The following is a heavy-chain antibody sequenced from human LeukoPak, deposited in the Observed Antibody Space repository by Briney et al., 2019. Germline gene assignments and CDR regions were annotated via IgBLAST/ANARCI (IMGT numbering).Heavy chain of an antibody. Sequence: GGSLRLSCAASGFTFSSYGMSWVRQAPGKGLEWVSAISGSGGSTYYADSVKGRFTISRDNSKNTLYLQMNSLRAEDTAVYYCAKDFSEGYYYDSSGYSPFHWGQGTPVTVSS. J-gene: IGHJ4*02. CDR3: AKDFSEGYYYDSSGYSPFH. CDR2: ISGSGGST. D-gene: IGHD3-22*01. V-gene: IGHV3-23*01. CDR1: GFTFSSYG.